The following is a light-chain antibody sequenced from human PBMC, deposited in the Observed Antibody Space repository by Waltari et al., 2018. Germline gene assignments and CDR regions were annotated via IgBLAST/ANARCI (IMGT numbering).Light chain of an antibody. CDR2: DAS. J-gene: IGKJ1*01. V-gene: IGKV3-15*01. CDR3: QQYNDWPRT. CDR1: QSINGN. Sequence: ETVMTQSPATLSVSPGERATLSCRASQSINGNLAWYQQKPGQAPRLLMYDASTRATGCPARFIGSGSGTEFTLTISSLQSEDFAVYFCQQYNDWPRTFGQGTKVEIK.